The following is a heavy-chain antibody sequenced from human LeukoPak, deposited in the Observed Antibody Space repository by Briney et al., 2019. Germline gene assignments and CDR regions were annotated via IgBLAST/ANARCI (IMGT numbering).Heavy chain of an antibody. CDR3: AYDSSGYRVAAFDY. CDR1: GYTFTSYG. J-gene: IGHJ4*02. V-gene: IGHV1-18*01. Sequence: ASVKVSCKASGYTFTSYGISWVRQAPGQGLEWMGWISAYNGNTNYAQKLQGRVTMTTDTSTSTAYTELRSLRSDDTAVYYCAYDSSGYRVAAFDYWGQGTLVTVSS. D-gene: IGHD3-22*01. CDR2: ISAYNGNT.